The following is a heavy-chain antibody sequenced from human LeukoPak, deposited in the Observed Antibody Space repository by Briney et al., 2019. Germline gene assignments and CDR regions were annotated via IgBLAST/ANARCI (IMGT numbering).Heavy chain of an antibody. Sequence: GESLKISCKGSGYSFTTYWIGWVRQMPGKGLECMGIIYPGDSDTRYSPSFQGQVTISADKSISTAYLQWSSLKASHTAMYYCARHETGPYFDYWGQGTLVTVSS. CDR1: GYSFTTYW. V-gene: IGHV5-51*01. D-gene: IGHD1-1*01. CDR2: IYPGDSDT. J-gene: IGHJ4*02. CDR3: ARHETGPYFDY.